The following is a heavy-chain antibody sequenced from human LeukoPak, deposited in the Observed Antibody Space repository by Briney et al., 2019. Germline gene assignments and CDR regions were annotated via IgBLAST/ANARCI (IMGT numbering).Heavy chain of an antibody. CDR2: INPSGGST. D-gene: IGHD6-13*01. Sequence: ASVKVSCKASGYTFTSYYMHWVRQAPGQGLEWMGIINPSGGSTSYAQKFQGRVTMTRDMSTSTVYMELSSLRSEDTAVYYCASEVFSSSWYGGFDYWGQGTLVTVSS. CDR1: GYTFTSYY. J-gene: IGHJ4*02. V-gene: IGHV1-46*01. CDR3: ASEVFSSSWYGGFDY.